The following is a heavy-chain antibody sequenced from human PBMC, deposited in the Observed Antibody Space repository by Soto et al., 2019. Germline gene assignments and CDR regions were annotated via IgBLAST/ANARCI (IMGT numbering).Heavy chain of an antibody. CDR2: IWYDGSNK. CDR3: ARDYCTNGVCYTLDH. V-gene: IGHV3-33*01. D-gene: IGHD2-8*01. J-gene: IGHJ4*02. CDR1: GFTFSSYG. Sequence: ESGGGVVQPGRSLRLSCAASGFTFSSYGMHWVRQAPGKGLEWVAVIWYDGSNKYYADSVKGRFTISRDNSKNTLYLQMKSLRAEDTAVYYCARDYCTNGVCYTLDHWGQGTLVTVSS.